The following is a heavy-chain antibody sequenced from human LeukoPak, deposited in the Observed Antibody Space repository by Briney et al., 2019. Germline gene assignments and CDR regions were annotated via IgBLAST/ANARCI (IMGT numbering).Heavy chain of an antibody. V-gene: IGHV1-18*01. CDR3: ARLMDNNYDGSAFDY. Sequence: ASVKVSCKTSGYSFTDYIIAWVRQAPGQGLEWPGWIGTYDGHTSYAQKVQGRVTMTTDTSATTAYLELRSLTSDDTALYYCARLMDNNYDGSAFDYWGQGTLVTVSS. D-gene: IGHD3-16*01. J-gene: IGHJ4*02. CDR2: IGTYDGHT. CDR1: GYSFTDYI.